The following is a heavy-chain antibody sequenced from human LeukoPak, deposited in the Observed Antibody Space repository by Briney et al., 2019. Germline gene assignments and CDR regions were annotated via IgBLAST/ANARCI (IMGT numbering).Heavy chain of an antibody. CDR3: ARLLRYSASWYRRAAHFDF. V-gene: IGHV4-39*01. Sequence: SETLSLTCTVSRGSTRSSSFYWGWIRQPPGKGLEWIGTITYTGSTSYNPSLKSRVAISVDTSKNQFSLKLSSVTAADTAVYYCARLLRYSASWYRRAAHFDFWGQGTLVTVSS. D-gene: IGHD6-13*01. J-gene: IGHJ4*02. CDR2: ITYTGST. CDR1: RGSTRSSSFY.